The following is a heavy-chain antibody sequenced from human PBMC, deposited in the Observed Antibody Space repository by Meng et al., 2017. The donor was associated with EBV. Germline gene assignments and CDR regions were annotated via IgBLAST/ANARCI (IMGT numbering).Heavy chain of an antibody. Sequence: QVTPHEGGGGLLTPSVTLARTGAVYGGSFSGYYWSWIRQPPGQGLEWIGEINHSGSTNYNPSLKSRVTISVDTSKNQFSLKLSSVTAADTAVYYCAGSYGGVLNYWGQGTLVTVSS. V-gene: IGHV4-34*01. CDR1: GGSFSGYY. CDR2: INHSGST. J-gene: IGHJ4*02. D-gene: IGHD4-23*01. CDR3: AGSYGGVLNY.